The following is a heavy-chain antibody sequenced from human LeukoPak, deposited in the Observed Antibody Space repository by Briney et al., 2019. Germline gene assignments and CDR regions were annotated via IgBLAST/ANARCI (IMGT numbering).Heavy chain of an antibody. CDR1: GFTFSGFW. D-gene: IGHD1-26*01. CDR2: IKEDGSEK. CDR3: ARSRTGLVPIDY. V-gene: IGHV3-7*01. Sequence: PGGSLRLSCAASGFTFSGFWMSWVRQAPGKGLEWVANIKEDGSEKYYVDSVKGRFTISRDNAKNSLYLQMNSLRAEDTAVYYCARSRTGLVPIDYWGQGTLVTVSS. J-gene: IGHJ4*02.